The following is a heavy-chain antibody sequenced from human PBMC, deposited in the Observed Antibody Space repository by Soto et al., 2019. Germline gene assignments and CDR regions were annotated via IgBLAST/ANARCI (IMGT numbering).Heavy chain of an antibody. Sequence: QVQLVQSGAEVKKPGSSVKVSCKASGGTFSSYAISWVRQAPGQGLEWMGGIIPISDTTNYAQTFQGRVTITADESTSKAYMELSSLRSEDTAVYYWARSQGSSTSLAIYYYYYYGMDVWGQGTTVTVSS. CDR3: ARSQGSSTSLAIYYYYYYGMDV. V-gene: IGHV1-69*01. D-gene: IGHD2-2*01. CDR1: GGTFSSYA. CDR2: IIPISDTT. J-gene: IGHJ6*02.